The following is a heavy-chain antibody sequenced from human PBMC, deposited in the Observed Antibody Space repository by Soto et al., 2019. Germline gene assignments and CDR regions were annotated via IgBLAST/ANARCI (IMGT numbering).Heavy chain of an antibody. CDR1: GFSLSTGGVG. J-gene: IGHJ3*02. Sequence: QITLKESGPTLVEPTQTLTLTCTFSGFSLSTGGVGVGWIRQPPGRDLEWLALVYWDDEKRYSRSLKTRLTITKDTTKNQVVLTMANVDPVDTATYYCAHSPQPSQYAFHIWGHGTLVTVSS. CDR2: VYWDDEK. V-gene: IGHV2-5*02. CDR3: AHSPQPSQYAFHI.